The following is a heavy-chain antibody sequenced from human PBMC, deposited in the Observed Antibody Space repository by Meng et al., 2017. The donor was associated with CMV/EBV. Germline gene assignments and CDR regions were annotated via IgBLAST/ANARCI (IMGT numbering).Heavy chain of an antibody. D-gene: IGHD3-22*01. V-gene: IGHV4-61*02. J-gene: IGHJ5*02. CDR3: AREVVVITPYNWFDP. Sequence: QAQLQESGPGPVKPSQTLSLTCPVSGGSISSGSYYWSWIRQPAGKGLEWIGRIYTSGSTNHNPSLKSRVTISVDTSKNQFSLKLSSVTAADTAVYYCAREVVVITPYNWFDPWGQGTLVTVSS. CDR1: GGSISSGSYY. CDR2: IYTSGST.